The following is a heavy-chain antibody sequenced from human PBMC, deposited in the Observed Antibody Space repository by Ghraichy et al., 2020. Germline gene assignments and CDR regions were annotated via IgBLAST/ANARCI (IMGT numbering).Heavy chain of an antibody. D-gene: IGHD3-22*01. J-gene: IGHJ5*01. CDR1: GGSISSGNYY. Sequence: SETLSLTCTVSGGSISSGNYYWTWIRQHPGKGLEWIGYIPYIGNTYNNPSLKSRVTISVDTSKNQFSLKLTSMTAADTAVYYCAGVVSDGSETPCFKGWLYSWGQGTLVTVSS. V-gene: IGHV4-31*03. CDR3: AGVVSDGSETPCFKGWLYS. CDR2: IPYIGNT.